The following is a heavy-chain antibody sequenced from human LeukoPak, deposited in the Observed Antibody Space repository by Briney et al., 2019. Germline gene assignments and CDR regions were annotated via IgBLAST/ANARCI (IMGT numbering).Heavy chain of an antibody. Sequence: SVKVSCKASGFTFTSSAVQWVRQARGQRLEWIGWIVVGSGNTNYAQKFQERVTITRDMSTSTAYMELSSLRSEDTAVYYCARAGLSGNYVEMSWFDPWGQGTLVTVSS. D-gene: IGHD1-26*01. CDR3: ARAGLSGNYVEMSWFDP. CDR2: IVVGSGNT. V-gene: IGHV1-58*01. J-gene: IGHJ5*02. CDR1: GFTFTSSA.